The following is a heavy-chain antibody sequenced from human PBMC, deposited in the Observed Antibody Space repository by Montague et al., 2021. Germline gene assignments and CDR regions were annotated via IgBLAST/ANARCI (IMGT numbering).Heavy chain of an antibody. Sequence: CAISGDSVAVNDATWNWIKQSPSIGLEWLGMTYYRSKRYNEYAISVKSRITVNPDTSKNQFSLLLNSVTPEDTAVYYCARGWQKRFDPWGQGTLVTVSS. CDR3: ARGWQKRFDP. CDR2: TYYRSKRYN. D-gene: IGHD5-24*01. V-gene: IGHV6-1*01. CDR1: GDSVAVNDAT. J-gene: IGHJ5*02.